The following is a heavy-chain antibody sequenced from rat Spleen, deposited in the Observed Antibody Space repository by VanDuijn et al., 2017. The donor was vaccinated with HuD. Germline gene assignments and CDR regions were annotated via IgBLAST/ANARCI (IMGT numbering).Heavy chain of an antibody. V-gene: IGHV5-29*01. J-gene: IGHJ2*01. CDR1: GFTFNNYW. CDR3: ARHTVTTRFDY. D-gene: IGHD1-10*01. CDR2: ISYDGSST. Sequence: EVQLVESGGGLVQPGRSLKLSCVASGFTFNNYWMTWIRQAPRKGLEWVATISYDGSSTYYRDSVKGRFTISRDNAKNTQYLQMDSLRSEDTATYYCARHTVTTRFDYWGQGVMVTVSS.